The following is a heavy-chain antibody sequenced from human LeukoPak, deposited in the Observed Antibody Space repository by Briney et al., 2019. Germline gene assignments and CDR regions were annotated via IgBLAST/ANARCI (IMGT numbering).Heavy chain of an antibody. CDR3: AKGRLGGDLLNLSDAFDI. J-gene: IGHJ3*02. CDR1: GFTFDDYA. D-gene: IGHD1-26*01. V-gene: IGHV3-9*01. CDR2: ISCNSGSI. Sequence: GGSLRLSCAASGFTFDDYAMHWVRQAPGKGLEWVSGISCNSGSIGYADSVKGRFTISRDNAKNSLYLQMNSLRAEDTALYYCAKGRLGGDLLNLSDAFDIWGQGTMVTVSS.